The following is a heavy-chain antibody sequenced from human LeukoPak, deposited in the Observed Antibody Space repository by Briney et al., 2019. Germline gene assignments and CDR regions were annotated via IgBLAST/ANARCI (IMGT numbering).Heavy chain of an antibody. CDR2: ISSSSSYI. V-gene: IGHV3-21*01. CDR3: ARVLRVYSSSSAFDY. CDR1: GFTFSGYS. Sequence: PGGSLRLSCAASGFTFSGYSMNWVRQAPGKGLEWVSSISSSSSYIYYADSVKGRFTISRDNAKNSLYLQMNSLRAEDTAVYYCARVLRVYSSSSAFDYWGQGTLVTVSS. D-gene: IGHD6-6*01. J-gene: IGHJ4*02.